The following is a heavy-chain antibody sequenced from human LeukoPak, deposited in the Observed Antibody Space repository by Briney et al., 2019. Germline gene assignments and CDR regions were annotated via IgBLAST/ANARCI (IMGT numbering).Heavy chain of an antibody. J-gene: IGHJ3*02. V-gene: IGHV1-69*04. CDR2: IIPILGIA. D-gene: IGHD3-16*01. CDR3: ARELGEILNDAFDI. CDR1: GGTFSSYA. Sequence: SVKVSCKASGGTFSSYAISWVRQAPGQGLEWMGRIIPILGIANYAQKFQGRVTITADKSTSTAYMELSSPRSEDTAVYYCARELGEILNDAFDIWGQGTMVTVSS.